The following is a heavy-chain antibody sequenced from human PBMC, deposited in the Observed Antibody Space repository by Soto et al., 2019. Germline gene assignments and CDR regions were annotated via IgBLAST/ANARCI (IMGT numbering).Heavy chain of an antibody. Sequence: SETLSLTCAVSGGSISSSNWWSWVRQPPGKGLEWIGEIYHSGSTNYNPSLKSRVTISVDKSKNQFSLKLSSVTAADTSVYYCARRRYYGSGGGAFDIWGQGTMVTVSS. CDR2: IYHSGST. D-gene: IGHD3-10*01. V-gene: IGHV4-4*02. J-gene: IGHJ3*02. CDR1: GGSISSSNW. CDR3: ARRRYYGSGGGAFDI.